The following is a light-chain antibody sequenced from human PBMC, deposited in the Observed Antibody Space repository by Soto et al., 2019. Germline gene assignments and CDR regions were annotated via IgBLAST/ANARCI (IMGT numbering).Light chain of an antibody. V-gene: IGKV1-5*01. J-gene: IGKJ1*01. CDR2: HAS. Sequence: DIQMPQSPSTLPASVVSRVTITRRASQSISNWLAWYQQKTGTAPKLLIDHASSLESGVPSRFSGSGSGTEFTLTISGLQPDDFATYYCQQYNSYSRTFGQGTKVDIK. CDR3: QQYNSYSRT. CDR1: QSISNW.